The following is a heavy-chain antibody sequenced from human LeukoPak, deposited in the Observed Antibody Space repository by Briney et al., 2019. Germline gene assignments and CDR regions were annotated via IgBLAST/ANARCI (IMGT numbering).Heavy chain of an antibody. CDR1: GVSINDYY. CDR3: ARIRCGHSGSVCYNH. Sequence: SETLSLTCGVFGVSINDYYWSWISQSPGKGLEWIGEISHTEGTRYNPSLGSRVSMSVGTSENQLSLKLIFVTAADTAVYYCARIRCGHSGSVCYNHWGLGTLVTVSS. D-gene: IGHD2-21*01. V-gene: IGHV4-34*01. J-gene: IGHJ4*02. CDR2: ISHTEGT.